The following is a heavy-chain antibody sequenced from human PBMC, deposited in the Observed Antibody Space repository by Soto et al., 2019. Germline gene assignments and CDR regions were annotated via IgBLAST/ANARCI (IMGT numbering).Heavy chain of an antibody. Sequence: GGSLRLSCVASGFTFRSFTMNWVRQAPGKGLEWVSTISSNSAYIYYTDALRGRFTISRDNAKNSLHLQMNSLRAEDTAVYYCTRDAARDSSARGWFDPWCPGTLVTVSS. V-gene: IGHV3-21*01. CDR2: ISSNSAYI. CDR1: GFTFRSFT. D-gene: IGHD6-13*01. CDR3: TRDAARDSSARGWFDP. J-gene: IGHJ5*02.